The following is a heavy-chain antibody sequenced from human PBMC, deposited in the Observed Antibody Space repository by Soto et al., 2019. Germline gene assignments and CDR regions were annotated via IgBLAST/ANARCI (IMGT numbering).Heavy chain of an antibody. Sequence: QVQLVESGGGVVQPGRSLRLSCAASGFTFTMFRMHWVRQAPGKGLEWVAVVSYDGSDNYYADSVKGRFTISRDNSRNTVYLEMNSLRPEDSAVYNCAREGSGSAWDYWGQGTLVTVST. V-gene: IGHV3-30-3*01. D-gene: IGHD3-10*01. CDR2: VSYDGSDN. CDR3: AREGSGSAWDY. J-gene: IGHJ4*02. CDR1: GFTFTMFR.